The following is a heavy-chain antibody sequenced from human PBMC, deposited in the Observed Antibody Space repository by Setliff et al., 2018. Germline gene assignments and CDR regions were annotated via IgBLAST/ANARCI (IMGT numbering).Heavy chain of an antibody. Sequence: ASVKVSCKASGFTFTSSAMQWVRQARGQRLEWIGWIVVGSGNTNYAQKFQERVTITRDMSTSTAYMELSGLRSEDTAVYYCAADTSYDSSGSSYYYYMDVWGKGTTVTVS. CDR2: IVVGSGNT. J-gene: IGHJ6*03. D-gene: IGHD3-22*01. V-gene: IGHV1-58*02. CDR3: AADTSYDSSGSSYYYYMDV. CDR1: GFTFTSSA.